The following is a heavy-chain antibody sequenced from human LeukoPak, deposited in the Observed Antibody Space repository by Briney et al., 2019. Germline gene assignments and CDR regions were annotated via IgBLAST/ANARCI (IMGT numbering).Heavy chain of an antibody. CDR1: GYTFTSNY. CDR3: ASSDSSGYGAFDI. Sequence: ASAKVSCRAFGYTFTSNYMHWVRQAPGQGPEWMGVISPSGGSTTYAQKFQGRVTMTTDTSTSTAYMELRSLRSDDTAVYYCASSDSSGYGAFDIWGQGTMVTVSS. J-gene: IGHJ3*02. V-gene: IGHV1-46*01. CDR2: ISPSGGST. D-gene: IGHD3-22*01.